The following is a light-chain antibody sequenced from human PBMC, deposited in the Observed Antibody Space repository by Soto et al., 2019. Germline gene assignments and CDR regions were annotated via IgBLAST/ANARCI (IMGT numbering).Light chain of an antibody. CDR2: GAS. V-gene: IGKV1-39*01. Sequence: DIQMTQSPSSLSASVGDRVTITCRASQSITSYLNWYQQKPGEAPKVLIYGASILQSGVPSRFSGSGSGTDFTLTISSLQPEDFATYYCQQTYSTPLFGGGTKVEIK. J-gene: IGKJ4*01. CDR3: QQTYSTPL. CDR1: QSITSY.